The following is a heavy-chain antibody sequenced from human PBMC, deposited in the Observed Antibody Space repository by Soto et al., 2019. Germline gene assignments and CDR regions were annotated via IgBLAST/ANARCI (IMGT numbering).Heavy chain of an antibody. V-gene: IGHV5-10-1*01. D-gene: IGHD3-9*01. CDR3: ARHSRTYYDILTGPFG. Sequence: PGESLKISCKGSGYSFTSYWISWVRQMPGKGLEWMGRIDPSDSYTNYSPSFQGHVTISADKSISTAYLQWSSLKASDTAMYYCARHSRTYYDILTGPFGWGQGTLVTVSS. J-gene: IGHJ1*01. CDR2: IDPSDSYT. CDR1: GYSFTSYW.